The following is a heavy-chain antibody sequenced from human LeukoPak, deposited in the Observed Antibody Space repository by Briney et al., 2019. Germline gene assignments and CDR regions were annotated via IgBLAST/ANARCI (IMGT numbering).Heavy chain of an antibody. J-gene: IGHJ3*02. Sequence: GGSLRLSXAASGFTFSSYWMSWVRQAPGKGLEWVANIEQDGSEKYYVDSVKGRFTISRDNAKNSLYLQMNSLRAEDTAVYYCARDIACSSTSCYDDAFDIWGQGTMVTVSS. CDR1: GFTFSSYW. V-gene: IGHV3-7*01. D-gene: IGHD2-2*01. CDR2: IEQDGSEK. CDR3: ARDIACSSTSCYDDAFDI.